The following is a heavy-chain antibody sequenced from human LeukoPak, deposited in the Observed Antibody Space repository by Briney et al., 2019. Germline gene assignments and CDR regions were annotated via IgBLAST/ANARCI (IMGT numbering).Heavy chain of an antibody. D-gene: IGHD1-26*01. CDR2: ISYRGYP. CDR3: ARDVRSGSYLGV. J-gene: IGHJ4*02. V-gene: IGHV4-39*07. CDR1: SASISSTDYY. Sequence: SETLSLTCTVSSASISSTDYYWGWVRQTPGKGLEWIASISYRGYPYYSSSLKSRVTISLDTSKNQFSLTVTSVTAADTAVYYRARDVRSGSYLGVWGQGILVTVSS.